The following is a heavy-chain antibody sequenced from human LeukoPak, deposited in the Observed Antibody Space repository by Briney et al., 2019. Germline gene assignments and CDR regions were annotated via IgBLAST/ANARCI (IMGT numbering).Heavy chain of an antibody. J-gene: IGHJ4*02. CDR2: IYHSGGT. CDR3: ARDPDTNDGVD. Sequence: SETLSLTCTVSGYSISSGYYWGWIRQPPGKGLEWIGSIYHSGGTYYNPSLKSRVTISVDTSKNQFSLKLSSVTAADTAVYYCARDPDTNDGVDWGQGTLVTVSS. D-gene: IGHD3-10*01. CDR1: GYSISSGYY. V-gene: IGHV4-38-2*02.